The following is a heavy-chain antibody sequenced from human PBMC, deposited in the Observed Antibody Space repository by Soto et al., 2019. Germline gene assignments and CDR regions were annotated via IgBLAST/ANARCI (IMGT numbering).Heavy chain of an antibody. CDR2: ISYDGSNK. V-gene: IGHV3-30-3*01. J-gene: IGHJ6*02. CDR3: ARVVLYCSGGSCYQRGYYYFGMDV. Sequence: SCRAAGDRSSSYAVHRVLQALGKGLECVAVISYDGSNKYYADSVKGRFTISRDNSKNTLYLQMNSLRAEDTAVYYCARVVLYCSGGSCYQRGYYYFGMDVWGQGTTVTVSS. D-gene: IGHD2-15*01. CDR1: GDRSSSYA.